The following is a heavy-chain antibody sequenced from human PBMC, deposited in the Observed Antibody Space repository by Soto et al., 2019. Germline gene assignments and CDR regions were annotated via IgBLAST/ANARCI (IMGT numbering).Heavy chain of an antibody. CDR2: ISTYNGDT. J-gene: IGHJ5*01. V-gene: IGHV1-18*01. CDR1: GYTFTRSG. D-gene: IGHD5-12*01. Sequence: ASVKVSCKASGYTFTRSGISWVRQAPGQGLEWMGWISTYNGDTNYAQTFQGRVTMTTDTSTSTVHTEVRSLRSDDTAVYYCAHPGVFPDYSDRFDFWGQGTPVTVSS. CDR3: AHPGVFPDYSDRFDF.